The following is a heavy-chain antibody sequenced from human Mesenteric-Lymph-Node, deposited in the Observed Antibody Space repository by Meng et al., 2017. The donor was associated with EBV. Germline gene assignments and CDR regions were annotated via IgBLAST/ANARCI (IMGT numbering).Heavy chain of an antibody. Sequence: QANLQEGGAGLLKPSDTLSLTCAAYGASFSGHYGGWMRQPPGKGLEWIGEIDPTGNTKYIPSLKSRVTISLDTSRNQLSLKLTSVTAADTAVYYCSIWDTGALQNYWGPGTLVTVSS. CDR1: GASFSGHY. D-gene: IGHD5-18*01. J-gene: IGHJ4*02. CDR3: SIWDTGALQNY. CDR2: IDPTGNT. V-gene: IGHV4-34*01.